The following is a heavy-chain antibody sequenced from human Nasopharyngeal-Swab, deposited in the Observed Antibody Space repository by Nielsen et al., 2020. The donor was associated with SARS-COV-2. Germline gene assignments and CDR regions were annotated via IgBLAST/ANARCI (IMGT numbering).Heavy chain of an antibody. CDR3: VRSSSWYYFDY. D-gene: IGHD6-13*01. J-gene: IGHJ4*02. CDR1: GDSIAYSTFY. V-gene: IGHV4-39*01. CDR2: IYYNGNT. Sequence: SETLSLTCTVSGDSIAYSTFYWGRIRQPPGKGLEWIGNIYYNGNTYQNPSLKSRLTISVDKSKNQFSPQLSSVTAADTAVYYCVRSSSWYYFDYWAQGTQVTVSS.